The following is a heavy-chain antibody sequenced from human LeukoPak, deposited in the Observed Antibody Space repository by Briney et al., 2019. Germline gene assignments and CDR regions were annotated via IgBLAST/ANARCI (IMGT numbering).Heavy chain of an antibody. Sequence: PSETLSLTCAVYGGPFSGYYWSWIRQPPGKGLEWIGEINHSGSTNYNPSLKSRVTISVDTSKNQFSLKLSSVTAADTAVYYCARGHDRRYYYFDYWGQGTLVTVSS. CDR2: INHSGST. CDR1: GGPFSGYY. J-gene: IGHJ4*02. CDR3: ARGHDRRYYYFDY. D-gene: IGHD3-9*01. V-gene: IGHV4-34*01.